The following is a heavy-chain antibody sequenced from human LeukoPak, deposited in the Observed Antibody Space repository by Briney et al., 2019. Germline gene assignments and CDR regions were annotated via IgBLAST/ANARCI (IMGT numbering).Heavy chain of an antibody. CDR3: ARMPHYDILDRFDY. J-gene: IGHJ4*02. Sequence: PSETLSLTCAVYGGSFSGYYWSWIRQPPGKGLEWIGEINHSGSTNYNPSLKSRVTISVDTSKNQFSLKLSSVTAADTAVYYCARMPHYDILDRFDYWGQGTLVTVSS. CDR1: GGSFSGYY. CDR2: INHSGST. V-gene: IGHV4-34*01. D-gene: IGHD3-9*01.